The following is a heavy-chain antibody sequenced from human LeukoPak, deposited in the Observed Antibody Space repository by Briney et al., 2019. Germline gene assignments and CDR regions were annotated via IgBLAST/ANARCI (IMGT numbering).Heavy chain of an antibody. CDR1: GGSFSGYY. CDR2: INHSGST. D-gene: IGHD2-15*01. CDR3: ARGLRG. Sequence: SETLSLTCAVYGGSFSGYYWSWIRQPPGKGLEWIGEINHSGSTNYIPSLKSRVTISVDTSKNQFSLKLSSVTAADTAVYYCARGLRGWGQGTLVTVSS. V-gene: IGHV4-34*01. J-gene: IGHJ4*02.